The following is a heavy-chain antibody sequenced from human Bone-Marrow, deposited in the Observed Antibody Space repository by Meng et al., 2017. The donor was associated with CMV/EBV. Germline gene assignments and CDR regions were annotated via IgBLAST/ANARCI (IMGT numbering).Heavy chain of an antibody. CDR1: GFTFDDYA. D-gene: IGHD2-2*01. Sequence: SLKISCAASGFTFDDYAIHWVRQAPGKGLEWVSGISWNSGSIGYADSVKGRFTISRDNAKNSLYLQMNSLRAEDTALYYCAKEACSSTSCPYYYYGMDVWGQGTTVTVSS. CDR3: AKEACSSTSCPYYYYGMDV. J-gene: IGHJ6*02. V-gene: IGHV3-9*01. CDR2: ISWNSGSI.